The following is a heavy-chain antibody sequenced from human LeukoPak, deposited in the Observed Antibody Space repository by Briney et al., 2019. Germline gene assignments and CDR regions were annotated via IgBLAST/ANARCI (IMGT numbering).Heavy chain of an antibody. CDR1: GFIVSSND. CDR2: IYSGGTT. V-gene: IGHV3-66*01. D-gene: IGHD2/OR15-2a*01. Sequence: GGSLRLSCAASGFIVSSNDMTWVRQAPGKGLEWVSVIYSGGTTYYADSVKDRFTISRDNSKNTLYLQMNSLRAEDTALYYCAKVTFEGVDPWGQGTLVTVSS. J-gene: IGHJ5*02. CDR3: AKVTFEGVDP.